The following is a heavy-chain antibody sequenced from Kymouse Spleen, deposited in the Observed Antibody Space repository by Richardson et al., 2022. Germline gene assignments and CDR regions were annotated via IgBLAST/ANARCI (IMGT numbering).Heavy chain of an antibody. CDR3: ARDPGITGTLFDY. J-gene: IGHJ4*02. V-gene: IGHV3-33*01. CDR2: IWYDGSNK. D-gene: IGHD1-7*01. Sequence: QVQLVESGGGVVQPGRSLRLSCAASGFTFSSYGMHWVRQAPGKGLEWVAVIWYDGSNKYYADSVKGRFTISRDNSKNTLYLQMNSLRAEDTAVYYCARDPGITGTLFDYWGQGTLVTVSS. CDR1: GFTFSSYG.